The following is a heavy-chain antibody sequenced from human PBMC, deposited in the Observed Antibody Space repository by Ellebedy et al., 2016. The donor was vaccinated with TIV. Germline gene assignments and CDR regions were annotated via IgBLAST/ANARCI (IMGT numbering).Heavy chain of an antibody. CDR1: GDPISSSGYY. D-gene: IGHD3-10*01. V-gene: IGHV4-39*01. J-gene: IGHJ5*02. Sequence: MPSETLSLTCTVSGDPISSSGYYWGWIRQPPGKGLEWIGSMYYSGSTYYNPSLRSRFTTSVDTSKNQFSLKLSAVTAADTAVYYCARHGGDDYGSGRFRSPFDPWGQGTLVTVSS. CDR3: ARHGGDDYGSGRFRSPFDP. CDR2: MYYSGST.